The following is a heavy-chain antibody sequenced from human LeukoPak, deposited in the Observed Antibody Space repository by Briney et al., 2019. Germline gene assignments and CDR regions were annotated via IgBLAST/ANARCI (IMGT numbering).Heavy chain of an antibody. CDR2: ISVSGGST. D-gene: IGHD2-8*01. CDR1: GFTFSSYA. V-gene: IGHV3-23*01. CDR3: AKGGAIYCTNGVCSNRGAFDI. J-gene: IGHJ3*02. Sequence: GGSLSLSCAASGFTFSSYAMSWVRQAPGRGVEGVSAISVSGGSTYYADSVKGRFTISRDNSKNTLYLQINSLRAEDTAVYYCAKGGAIYCTNGVCSNRGAFDIWGQGTIVTVSS.